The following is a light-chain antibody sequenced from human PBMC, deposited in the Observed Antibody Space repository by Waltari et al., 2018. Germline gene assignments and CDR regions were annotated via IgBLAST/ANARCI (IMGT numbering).Light chain of an antibody. Sequence: SRDIGSYNVVSWYQHHPGKAPKLLIYGVNNRPSGVSNRFSGSKSGNTASLTISGLQAEDEADYYCSSYAGSVVFGGGTKLTVL. CDR2: GVN. CDR1: SRDIGSYNV. V-gene: IGLV2-23*02. J-gene: IGLJ3*02. CDR3: SSYAGSVV.